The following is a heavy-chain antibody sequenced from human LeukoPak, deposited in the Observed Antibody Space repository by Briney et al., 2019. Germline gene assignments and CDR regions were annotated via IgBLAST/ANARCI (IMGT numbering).Heavy chain of an antibody. V-gene: IGHV3-64D*06. CDR2: ITNNGGST. D-gene: IGHD2-2*01. CDR1: GFTFSDYA. Sequence: GGSLRLSCSVSGFTFSDYAMHWVHQAPGKGLEYVSAITNNGGSTYYADSAKGRFSVSRDNSKNTVYLQLSSLRPDDTAVYYCVKGRIYCCYPSLDYWGQGTLVTVSS. J-gene: IGHJ4*02. CDR3: VKGRIYCCYPSLDY.